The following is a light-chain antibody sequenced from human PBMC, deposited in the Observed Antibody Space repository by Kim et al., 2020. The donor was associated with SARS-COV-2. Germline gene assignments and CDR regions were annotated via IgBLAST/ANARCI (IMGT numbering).Light chain of an antibody. CDR2: GAS. J-gene: IGKJ4*01. Sequence: EIVLTQSPGTLSLSPGERATLSCRASQSVTSNYVAWYQQKAGRAPRLLIYGASTRAAGTPDRFSGSGSGTDFTLTISRLEPEDFAVYYCQQYGTSPLTFGGGTKVEIK. CDR1: QSVTSNY. V-gene: IGKV3-20*01. CDR3: QQYGTSPLT.